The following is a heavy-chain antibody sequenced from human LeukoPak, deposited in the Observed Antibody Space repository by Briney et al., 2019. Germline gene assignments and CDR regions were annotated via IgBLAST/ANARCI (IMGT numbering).Heavy chain of an antibody. CDR3: ARANYNDWGLFDY. V-gene: IGHV3-7*01. D-gene: IGHD3-10*01. CDR1: GFSFSDYW. CDR2: ISRDGSEK. Sequence: GGSLRLSCTASGFSFSDYWMNWVRQAPGRGLEWVASISRDGSEKYDVDSVKGRFTISRDNAKNSLSLQMNSLRAEDTAVYYCARANYNDWGLFDYWGQGTLVTVPS. J-gene: IGHJ4*02.